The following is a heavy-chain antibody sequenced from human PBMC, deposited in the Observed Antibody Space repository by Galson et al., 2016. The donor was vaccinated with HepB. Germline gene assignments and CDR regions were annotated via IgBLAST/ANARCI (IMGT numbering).Heavy chain of an antibody. D-gene: IGHD3-9*01. CDR1: GFTFSSYA. V-gene: IGHV3-23*01. Sequence: SLRLSCAASGFTFSSYAMSWARQAPGKGLEWVSAISGSGGSTYYEDSVKGRFTISRDNSKNTLYLQMNSLRAEDTAVYYCAKEGRDILTGCYNGDAFDIWGQGAMVTVSS. J-gene: IGHJ3*02. CDR3: AKEGRDILTGCYNGDAFDI. CDR2: ISGSGGST.